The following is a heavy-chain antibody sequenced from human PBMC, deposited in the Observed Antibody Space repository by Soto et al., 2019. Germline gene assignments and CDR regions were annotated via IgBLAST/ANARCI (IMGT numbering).Heavy chain of an antibody. Sequence: EVQLVESGGGLVQPGGSLRLSCTASGFTFSDSWMTWVRQAPGKGLEWVARIKPDESEKKYADSVKGRFSISRDNAKNSMYLQMDSLRGXDTAVYYXVRGGSNYASWGQGTLVTVSS. V-gene: IGHV3-7*01. CDR1: GFTFSDSW. J-gene: IGHJ5*02. CDR2: IKPDESEK. CDR3: VRGGSNYAS. D-gene: IGHD4-4*01.